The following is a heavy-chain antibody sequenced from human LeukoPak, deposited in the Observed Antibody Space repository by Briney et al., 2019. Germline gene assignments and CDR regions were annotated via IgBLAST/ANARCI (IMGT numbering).Heavy chain of an antibody. CDR3: ARDPLGTRPGFDY. J-gene: IGHJ4*01. Sequence: GGSLRLSCAASGFTFSSYAMHWVRQAPGKGLEWVAVISYDGSNKYYADSVKGRFTISRDNSKNTLYPQMNSLRAEDAAVYYCARDPLGTRPGFDYWGQEPWSPSPQ. V-gene: IGHV3-30*04. D-gene: IGHD1-1*01. CDR1: GFTFSSYA. CDR2: ISYDGSNK.